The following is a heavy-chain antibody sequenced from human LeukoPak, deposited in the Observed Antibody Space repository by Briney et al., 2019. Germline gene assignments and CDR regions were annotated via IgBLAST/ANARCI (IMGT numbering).Heavy chain of an antibody. CDR3: AGEKSNTMFGGVIWSGRIEYYYREV. CDR1: GGSISSYY. Sequence: PSETLSLTCTVSGGSISSYYWSWIRQPPGKGLEWIGYIYYSGSTNYNPSLTSRVTISVDTSKNQLSLKLSSVTAADPAVYYVAGEKSNTMFGGVIWSGRIEYYYREVWGKGTPVTISS. V-gene: IGHV4-59*01. J-gene: IGHJ6*03. D-gene: IGHD3-10*01. CDR2: IYYSGST.